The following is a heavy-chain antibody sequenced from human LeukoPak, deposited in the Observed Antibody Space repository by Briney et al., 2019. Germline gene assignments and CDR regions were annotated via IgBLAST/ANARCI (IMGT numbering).Heavy chain of an antibody. D-gene: IGHD2-2*03. CDR1: GFTVSSNY. Sequence: WGYLRLSCAASGFTVSSNYMSWVRQAPGKGLEWVSDIYSGGSTYYADSVKGRFTISRDNSKNTLYLQMSSLRAEDTAVYYCAREGLGSKYYYYMDVWGKGATVTVSS. J-gene: IGHJ6*03. CDR3: AREGLGSKYYYYMDV. V-gene: IGHV3-66*02. CDR2: IYSGGST.